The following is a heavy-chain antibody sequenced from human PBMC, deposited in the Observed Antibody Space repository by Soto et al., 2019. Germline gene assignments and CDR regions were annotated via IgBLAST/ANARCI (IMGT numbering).Heavy chain of an antibody. V-gene: IGHV1-69*01. CDR2: IIPISGTA. Sequence: QVQLVQSGAEVKKPGSSVKVSCKASGGTFSSYAISWVRQAPGQGLEWMGGIIPISGTANYAQKFQGRVTITADDSTSTAYMELSSLRSEDTAVYYCARSQGSSTSLELYYYYYYGMDAWGQGTRVTVSS. CDR1: GGTFSSYA. J-gene: IGHJ6*02. CDR3: ARSQGSSTSLELYYYYYYGMDA. D-gene: IGHD2-2*01.